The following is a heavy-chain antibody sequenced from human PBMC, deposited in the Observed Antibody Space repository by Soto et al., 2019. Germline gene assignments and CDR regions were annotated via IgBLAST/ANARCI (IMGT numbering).Heavy chain of an antibody. Sequence: ASVKVSFKASGYTFTGYYMHWVRQAPGQGLEWMGWINPNSGGTNYAQKFQGRVTMTRDTSISTAYMELSRLRSDDTAVYYCAADYYDSSGYYFGYWGQGTLVTVSS. CDR1: GYTFTGYY. V-gene: IGHV1-2*02. J-gene: IGHJ4*02. CDR2: INPNSGGT. CDR3: AADYYDSSGYYFGY. D-gene: IGHD3-22*01.